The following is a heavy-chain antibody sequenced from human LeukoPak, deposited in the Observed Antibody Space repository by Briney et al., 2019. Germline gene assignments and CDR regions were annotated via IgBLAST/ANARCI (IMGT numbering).Heavy chain of an antibody. CDR1: GFTFSSYS. D-gene: IGHD6-13*01. CDR2: ISSSSSYI. J-gene: IGHJ3*02. CDR3: ARGKYSSSWYKILDAFDI. V-gene: IGHV3-21*01. Sequence: GGSLRLSCAASGFTFSSYSMNWVRQAPGKGLEWVSSISSSSSYIYCADSVKGRFTISRDNAKNSLYLQMNSLRAEDTAVYYCARGKYSSSWYKILDAFDIWGQGTMVTVSS.